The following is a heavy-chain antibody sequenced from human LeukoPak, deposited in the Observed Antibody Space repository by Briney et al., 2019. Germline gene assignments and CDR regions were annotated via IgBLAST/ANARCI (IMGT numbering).Heavy chain of an antibody. V-gene: IGHV4-59*08. CDR1: GGSISSYY. CDR2: IYYSGST. J-gene: IGHJ4*02. D-gene: IGHD6-19*01. CDR3: ARAVSGRFDY. Sequence: KASETLSLTCTVSGGSISSYYWSWIRQPPGKGLEWIGYIYYSGSTNYNPSLKSRVTISVDTSKNQFSLKLSSVTAADTAMYYCARAVSGRFDYWGQGTLVTVSS.